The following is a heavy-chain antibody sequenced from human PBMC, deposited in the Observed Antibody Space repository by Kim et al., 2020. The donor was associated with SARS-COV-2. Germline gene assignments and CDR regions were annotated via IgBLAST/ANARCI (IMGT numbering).Heavy chain of an antibody. CDR1: GFSFSDWA. CDR2: MRSKALGGTT. Sequence: GGSLRLSCTVSGFSFSDWAVSWFRQAPGKGPELVGFMRSKALGGTTFYAPSLRGRVTLSGDDSNTVAYLQMTSLKTDDTGMYFCSTGGNG. CDR3: ST. V-gene: IGHV3-49*03. J-gene: IGHJ6*03.